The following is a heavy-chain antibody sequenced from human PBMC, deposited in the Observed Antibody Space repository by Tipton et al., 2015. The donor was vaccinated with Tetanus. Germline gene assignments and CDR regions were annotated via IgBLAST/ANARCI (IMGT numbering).Heavy chain of an antibody. V-gene: IGHV4-34*01. D-gene: IGHD2-15*01. CDR2: IHPSGIT. Sequence: TLSLTCTIYGGSFSGYYWSWIRQPPGRGLERIGEIHPSGITTCNPSLESRATLSQDTSKSQFSLKLNSVTAADTAVYYCVRPKDYAFDVWGQGTMVSVSS. CDR3: VRPKDYAFDV. CDR1: GGSFSGYY. J-gene: IGHJ3*01.